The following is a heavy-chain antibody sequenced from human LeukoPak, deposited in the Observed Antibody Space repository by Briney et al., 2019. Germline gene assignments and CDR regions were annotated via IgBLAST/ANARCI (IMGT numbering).Heavy chain of an antibody. D-gene: IGHD3-9*01. CDR2: ISYDGSNK. CDR3: ARDGPARAYYDILTGPNWFDP. V-gene: IGHV3-30*04. CDR1: GLTFSSYA. Sequence: GGSLRLSCAASGLTFSSYAMHWVRQAPGKGLEWVAVISYDGSNKYYADSVKGRFTISRDNSKNTLYLQMNSLRAEDTAVYYCARDGPARAYYDILTGPNWFDPWGQGTLVTVSS. J-gene: IGHJ5*02.